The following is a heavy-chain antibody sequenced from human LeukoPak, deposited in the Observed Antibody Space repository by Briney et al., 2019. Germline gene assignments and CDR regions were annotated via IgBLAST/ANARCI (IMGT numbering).Heavy chain of an antibody. V-gene: IGHV1-2*02. CDR3: ARISTEYYFGIDV. CDR2: INANNGGT. J-gene: IGHJ6*02. Sequence: ASVKVSCKASGYTFIDYYIHWVRQAPGQGPEWMGWINANNGGTKYAQNFQGRVSMTRDTSMSTAYMELSRLKSDDTAVYFCARISTEYYFGIDVWGQGTTVTVSS. CDR1: GYTFIDYY. D-gene: IGHD2/OR15-2a*01.